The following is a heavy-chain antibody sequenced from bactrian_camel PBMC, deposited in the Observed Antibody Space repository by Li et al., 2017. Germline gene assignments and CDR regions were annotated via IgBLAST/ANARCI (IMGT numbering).Heavy chain of an antibody. CDR1: ADTYRSNC. CDR2: TYTGGGAT. V-gene: IGHV3S1*01. J-gene: IGHJ4*01. Sequence: HVQLVESGGGSVQTGGSLRLSCVASADTYRSNCIGRFRQAPGKQREGVAATYTGGGATWYADSVKGRFAISRDNAENTLYLQMNSLKPEDTAMYYCAAVPRGYGTWGTTEVNYWGQGTQVTVS. CDR3: AAVPRGYGTWGTTEVNY. D-gene: IGHD5*01.